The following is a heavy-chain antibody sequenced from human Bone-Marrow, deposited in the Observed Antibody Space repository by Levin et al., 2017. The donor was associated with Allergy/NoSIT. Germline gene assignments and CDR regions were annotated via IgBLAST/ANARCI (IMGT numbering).Heavy chain of an antibody. V-gene: IGHV3-30*18. CDR2: ISYDGNKK. CDR3: AKDLGFSIYGVAPAILDY. J-gene: IGHJ4*02. CDR1: GFTFSAYG. Sequence: GGSLRLSCAASGFTFSAYGIHWARQAPGKGLEWVAFISYDGNKKDYADSVKGRFTISRDNSKNTLFLEINNLRTEDTAVYYCAKDLGFSIYGVAPAILDYWGQGTPVTVSS. D-gene: IGHD3-3*01.